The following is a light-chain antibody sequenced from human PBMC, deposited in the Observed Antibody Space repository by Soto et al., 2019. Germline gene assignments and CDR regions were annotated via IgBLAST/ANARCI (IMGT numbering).Light chain of an antibody. J-gene: IGKJ4*01. CDR2: DSS. CDR1: QNINRY. Sequence: DIQMTQSPSTLSEFVGDTVTITCRARQNINRYLAWYQQKPGKAPKLLIYDSSTLERGVPSRFNGSGSATAFTLTISSLQPEDFATYYCQQYYTSSPLTFGGGTKVDIK. CDR3: QQYYTSSPLT. V-gene: IGKV1-5*01.